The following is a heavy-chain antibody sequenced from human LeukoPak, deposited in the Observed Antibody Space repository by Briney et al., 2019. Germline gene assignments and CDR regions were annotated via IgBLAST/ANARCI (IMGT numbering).Heavy chain of an antibody. CDR2: ISGSGGST. V-gene: IGHV3-23*01. CDR3: AKVPYSDFWSGYSYYFDY. D-gene: IGHD3-3*01. J-gene: IGHJ4*02. Sequence: GGSLRLSCAASGFTFRSYAMTWVRQAPGKGLEWVSGISGSGGSTHYGDSVKGRFTISRDNSKSTLYLQMNSLRAEDTAVYYCAKVPYSDFWSGYSYYFDYWGQGTLDTVSS. CDR1: GFTFRSYA.